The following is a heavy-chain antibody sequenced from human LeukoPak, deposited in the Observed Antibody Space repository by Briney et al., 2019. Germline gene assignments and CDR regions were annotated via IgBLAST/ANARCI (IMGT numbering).Heavy chain of an antibody. D-gene: IGHD3-10*01. CDR3: ANGGVRGVPFDY. Sequence: PGGSLRLSCAASGFXFSSYAMSWVRQAPGKGLEWVSAISGSGGSTYYADSVKGRFTISRDNSKNTLYLQMNSLRAEDTAVYYCANGGVRGVPFDYWGQGTLVTVSS. J-gene: IGHJ4*02. V-gene: IGHV3-23*01. CDR2: ISGSGGST. CDR1: GFXFSSYA.